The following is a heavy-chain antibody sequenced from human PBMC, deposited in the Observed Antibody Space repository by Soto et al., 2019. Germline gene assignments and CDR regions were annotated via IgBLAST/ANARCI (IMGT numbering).Heavy chain of an antibody. V-gene: IGHV1-8*01. D-gene: IGHD1-1*01. J-gene: IGHJ6*02. CDR1: GYTFTSYD. CDR2: MNPNSGNT. CDR3: ARDRKKTYFYNHGMDV. Sequence: ASVKVSCKASGYTFTSYDINWVRQATGQGLEWMGWMNPNSGNTGYAQKFQGRVTMTRNTSISTAYMELSSLRSEDTAVYYCARDRKKTYFYNHGMDVWGQGTTVTVSS.